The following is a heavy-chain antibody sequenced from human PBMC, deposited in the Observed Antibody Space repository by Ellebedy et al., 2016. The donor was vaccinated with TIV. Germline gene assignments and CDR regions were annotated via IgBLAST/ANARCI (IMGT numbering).Heavy chain of an antibody. J-gene: IGHJ6*02. V-gene: IGHV3-21*04. D-gene: IGHD3-22*01. CDR2: ISSSSSYI. CDR3: ARDSRPLRIVGQEAYYYYGMDV. CDR1: GFTFSSYS. Sequence: PGGSLRLSCAASGFTFSSYSMNWVRQAPGKGLEWVSSISSSSSYIYYADSVKGRFTISRDNAKNSLYLQMNSLRAEDTAVYYCARDSRPLRIVGQEAYYYYGMDVWGQGTTVTVSS.